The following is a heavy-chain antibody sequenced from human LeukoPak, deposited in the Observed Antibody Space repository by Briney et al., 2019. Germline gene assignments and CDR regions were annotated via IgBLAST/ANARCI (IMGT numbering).Heavy chain of an antibody. CDR2: INQDGSEK. D-gene: IGHD5-12*01. CDR3: ARDGGVSGYDLLDY. Sequence: PGGSLRLSCAASGFTFSSYAMSWVRQAPGKGLEWVANINQDGSEKYFVDSVKGRFTISRDNAKNSVFLQMNSLTVEDTAVYYCARDGGVSGYDLLDYWGQGPLVTVSS. CDR1: GFTFSSYA. V-gene: IGHV3-7*01. J-gene: IGHJ4*02.